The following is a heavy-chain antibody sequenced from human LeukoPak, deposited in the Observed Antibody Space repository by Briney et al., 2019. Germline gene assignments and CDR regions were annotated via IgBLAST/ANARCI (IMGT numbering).Heavy chain of an antibody. Sequence: SETLSLTCTVSGGSISSGSYYWSWIRQPAGKGLEWIGRIYTSGSTNYNPSLKSRVTISVDTSKNQFSLKLSSVTAADTAVYYCARDQVAAAGTGIWEYWGQGTLVTVSS. CDR3: ARDQVAAAGTGIWEY. J-gene: IGHJ4*02. CDR1: GGSISSGSYY. CDR2: IYTSGST. D-gene: IGHD6-13*01. V-gene: IGHV4-61*02.